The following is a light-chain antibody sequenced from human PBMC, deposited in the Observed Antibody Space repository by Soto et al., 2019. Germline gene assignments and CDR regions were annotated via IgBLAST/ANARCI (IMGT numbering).Light chain of an antibody. J-gene: IGKJ1*01. CDR1: QSILDRSKNKYY. CDR3: QQYFTSPWT. Sequence: DIVMTQSPDSLAVSLGERATFNCKSSQSILDRSKNKYYLAWYQQKSGQPPKLRIYWAARRESGVPVRFTGSGSGTDFTLTISSLQAEDVAVYYCQQYFTSPWTFGQGTKVEI. V-gene: IGKV4-1*01. CDR2: WAA.